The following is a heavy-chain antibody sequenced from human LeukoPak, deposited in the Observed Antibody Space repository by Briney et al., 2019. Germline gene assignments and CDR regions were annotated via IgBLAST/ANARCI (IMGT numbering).Heavy chain of an antibody. CDR2: ISYSGST. J-gene: IGHJ5*02. Sequence: PSETLSLTCTVSGGTISNYFWIWIRHPPGKGLEWIGHISYSGSTNYNPSLKSRVTMSVDTSKNQFSLKVTSVTAADTAVYYCARGHDGVVGWFAPWGRGTLVTVSS. D-gene: IGHD2-15*01. V-gene: IGHV4-59*01. CDR3: ARGHDGVVGWFAP. CDR1: GGTISNYF.